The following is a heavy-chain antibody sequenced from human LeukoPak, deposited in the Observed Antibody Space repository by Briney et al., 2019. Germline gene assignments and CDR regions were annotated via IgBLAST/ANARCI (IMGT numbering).Heavy chain of an antibody. D-gene: IGHD3-10*01. Sequence: SETLSLTCTVSGGSISSYYWSWIRQPPGKGLEWIGYIYYSGSTNYNPSLKSRVTISVDTSKNQFSLKLSSVTAADTAVYYCARPITYGSGIDFFDYWGQGTLVTVSS. J-gene: IGHJ4*02. CDR3: ARPITYGSGIDFFDY. CDR2: IYYSGST. CDR1: GGSISSYY. V-gene: IGHV4-59*08.